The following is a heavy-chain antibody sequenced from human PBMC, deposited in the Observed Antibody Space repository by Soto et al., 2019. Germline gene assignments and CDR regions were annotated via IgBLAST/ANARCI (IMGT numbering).Heavy chain of an antibody. CDR3: AGASRVSGYSGPSRVFDI. J-gene: IGHJ3*02. V-gene: IGHV1-69*13. Sequence: SVKVSCKASGGTFSSYAISWVRQAPGQGLEWMGGIIPIFGTANYAQKFQGRVTITADESTSTAYMELSSLRSEDTAVYYCAGASRVSGYSGPSRVFDIWGQGTMATVS. CDR2: IIPIFGTA. CDR1: GGTFSSYA. D-gene: IGHD6-13*01.